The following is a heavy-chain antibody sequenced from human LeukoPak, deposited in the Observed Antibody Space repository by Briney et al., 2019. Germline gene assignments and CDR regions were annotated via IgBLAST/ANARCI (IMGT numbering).Heavy chain of an antibody. CDR1: GYSISSGYY. J-gene: IGHJ1*01. Sequence: SETLSLTCAVSGYSISSGYYWGWIRQPPGKGLEWIGYIYYSGSTYYNPSLKSRVTISVDTSKNQFSLKLSSVTAADTAVYYCARDAGGSYSGPQYFQHWGQGTLVTVSS. CDR2: IYYSGST. D-gene: IGHD1-26*01. CDR3: ARDAGGSYSGPQYFQH. V-gene: IGHV4-38-2*02.